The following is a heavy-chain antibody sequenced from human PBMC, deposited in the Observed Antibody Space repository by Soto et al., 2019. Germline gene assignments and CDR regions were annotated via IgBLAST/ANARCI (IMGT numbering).Heavy chain of an antibody. Sequence: GASVKVSCKASGYNFTNYYIHWVRQAHGHGLEWMGIINPSGGKTIYAENFQGRVTMTSDTSTSTVYMELSSLTSQDTAVYFCARDVEGPPAPYNWFDPWGQGTVVTVSS. J-gene: IGHJ5*02. V-gene: IGHV1-46*01. CDR2: INPSGGKT. CDR1: GYNFTNYY. CDR3: ARDVEGPPAPYNWFDP.